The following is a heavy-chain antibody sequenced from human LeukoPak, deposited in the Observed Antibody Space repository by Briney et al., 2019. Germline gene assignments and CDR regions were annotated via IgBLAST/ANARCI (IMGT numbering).Heavy chain of an antibody. Sequence: GASVKVSCKASGGTFSSYATSWVRQAPGQGLEWMGGIIPIFGTANYAQKFQGRVTITADESTSTAYMELSSLRSEDTAVYYCAREDKNWFDPWGQGTLVTVSS. J-gene: IGHJ5*02. V-gene: IGHV1-69*13. CDR1: GGTFSSYA. CDR2: IIPIFGTA. CDR3: AREDKNWFDP.